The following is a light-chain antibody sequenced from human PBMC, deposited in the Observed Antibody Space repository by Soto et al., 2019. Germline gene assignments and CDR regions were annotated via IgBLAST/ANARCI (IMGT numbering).Light chain of an antibody. CDR3: QNRMNWPLN. V-gene: IGKV1-39*02. Sequence: DIQMTPSPSSLSASVLYIVTITFRASQSISSYLNWYQQKPGKAPKLLIYAASNRATGIPARFSGSGSETAFTLTISSLEPEDFAVYYCQNRMNWPLNFGQGTRLEIK. CDR1: QSISSY. J-gene: IGKJ5*01. CDR2: AAS.